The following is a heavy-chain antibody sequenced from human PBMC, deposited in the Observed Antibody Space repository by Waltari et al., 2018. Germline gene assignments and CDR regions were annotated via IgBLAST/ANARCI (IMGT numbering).Heavy chain of an antibody. Sequence: EVQLVESGGGLVQPGRSLRLSCAASGFPFDDYAMHWVRQAPGKGLEWVSGISWNSGSIGYADSVKGRFTISRDNAKNSLYLQMNSLRAEDTALYYCAKEYIDYFDYWGQGTLVTVSS. CDR3: AKEYIDYFDY. J-gene: IGHJ4*02. CDR2: ISWNSGSI. D-gene: IGHD1-20*01. V-gene: IGHV3-9*01. CDR1: GFPFDDYA.